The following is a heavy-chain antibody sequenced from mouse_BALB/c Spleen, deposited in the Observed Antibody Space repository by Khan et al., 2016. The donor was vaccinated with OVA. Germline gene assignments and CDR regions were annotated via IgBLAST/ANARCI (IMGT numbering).Heavy chain of an antibody. Sequence: EVQLQQSGPELVKPGASVKMSCKPSGYIFTNYVLHWVKQKPGQGLEWIGYINPYNGGTKYTEKFKGKATLALDKSSITAYMAISSRTSEDSAVYYCARGKWQAYYVDYWGQGNTRTRSS. CDR2: INPYNGGT. V-gene: IGHV1S136*01. CDR3: ARGKWQAYYVDY. D-gene: IGHD3-2*02. J-gene: IGHJ2*01. CDR1: GYIFTNYV.